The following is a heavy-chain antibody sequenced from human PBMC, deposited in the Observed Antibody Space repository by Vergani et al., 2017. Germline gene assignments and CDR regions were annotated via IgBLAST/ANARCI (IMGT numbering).Heavy chain of an antibody. Sequence: QVQLQQSGPGLVKPSQTLSLTCAISGDSVSSNSAAWNWSRQSPSRGLEWLGRTYYRSKWYNDYAVSVKSRITINPDTSKNQFSLQLNSVTPEDTAVYYCARDREGQLVSYYYYYYMDVWGKGTTVTVSS. D-gene: IGHD6-6*01. V-gene: IGHV6-1*01. J-gene: IGHJ6*03. CDR2: TYYRSKWYN. CDR3: ARDREGQLVSYYYYYYMDV. CDR1: GDSVSSNSAA.